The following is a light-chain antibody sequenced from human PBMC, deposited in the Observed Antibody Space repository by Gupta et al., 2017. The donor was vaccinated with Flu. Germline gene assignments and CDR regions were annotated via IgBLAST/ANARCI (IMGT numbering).Light chain of an antibody. CDR2: EVS. CDR1: SSDVGRYNF. V-gene: IGLV2-14*01. J-gene: IGLJ2*01. Sequence: SSDVGRYNFVSWYQQHPGKAAKVMIYEVSNRPSGVSNRFSGSKSGNTASLTISGLQAEDEGDYYCSSYTSNNTVLFGGGTKLTVL. CDR3: SSYTSNNTVL.